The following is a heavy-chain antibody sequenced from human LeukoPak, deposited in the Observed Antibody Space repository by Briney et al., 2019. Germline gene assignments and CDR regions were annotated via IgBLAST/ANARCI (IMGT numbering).Heavy chain of an antibody. CDR3: ARMTAGYSSGWFAFDI. V-gene: IGHV2-70*11. Sequence: SGPTLVNPTETLTLTCTFSGFSLSTSGMCVSWIRQPPGKALQWLARIDWDDDKYYSTSLETRLTISKDTSKNQVVLTMTKMDPVDTATYYCARMTAGYSSGWFAFDIWGQGTTVTVSS. CDR1: GFSLSTSGMC. D-gene: IGHD6-19*01. CDR2: IDWDDDK. J-gene: IGHJ3*02.